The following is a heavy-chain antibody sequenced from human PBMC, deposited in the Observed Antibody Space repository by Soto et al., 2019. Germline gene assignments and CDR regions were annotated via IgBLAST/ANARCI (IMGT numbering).Heavy chain of an antibody. J-gene: IGHJ4*02. Sequence: SETLSLTCTVSGGSISSSSYYWGWIRQPPGKGLEWIGSIYYSGSTYYNPSLKSRVTISVDTSKNQFSLKLSSVTAADTAVYYCARHVGQLLRRPFDYWGQGTLVTVSS. V-gene: IGHV4-39*01. CDR2: IYYSGST. D-gene: IGHD2-2*01. CDR3: ARHVGQLLRRPFDY. CDR1: GGSISSSSYY.